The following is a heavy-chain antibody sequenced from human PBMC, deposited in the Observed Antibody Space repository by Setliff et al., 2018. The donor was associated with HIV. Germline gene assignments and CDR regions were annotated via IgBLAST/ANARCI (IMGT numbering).Heavy chain of an antibody. CDR1: GFTVSSNY. V-gene: IGHV3-53*01. D-gene: IGHD6-13*01. CDR2: IYIGGST. CDR3: ATLRQQLITGWFDP. Sequence: LRLSCAASGFTVSSNYMSWVRQAPGKGLEWVSVIYIGGSTFYTDSVKGRFTISRDNSKSTLYLHMNSLRAEDTAVYYCATLRQQLITGWFDPWGQGTLVTVSS. J-gene: IGHJ5*02.